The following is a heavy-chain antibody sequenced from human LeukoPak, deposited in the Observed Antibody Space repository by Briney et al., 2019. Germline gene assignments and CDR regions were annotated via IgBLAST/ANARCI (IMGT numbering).Heavy chain of an antibody. D-gene: IGHD3-9*01. J-gene: IGHJ4*02. CDR1: GFTFSSYG. CDR2: ISSSSSTI. CDR3: ARGERYFDWLLYAY. V-gene: IGHV3-48*04. Sequence: GRSLRLSCAASGFTFSSYGMNWVRQAPGKGLEWVSYISSSSSTIYYADSVKGRFTISRDNAKNSLYLQMNSLRAEDTAVYYCARGERYFDWLLYAYWGQGTLVTVSS.